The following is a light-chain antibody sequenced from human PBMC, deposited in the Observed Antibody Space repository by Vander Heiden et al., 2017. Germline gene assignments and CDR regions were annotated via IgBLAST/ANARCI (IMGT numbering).Light chain of an antibody. J-gene: IGLJ1*01. V-gene: IGLV2-23*01. CDR1: SSEVGSYKV. CDR2: EGI. CDR3: CSYVGSRVYV. Sequence: LTLPASVLASPGQSLTISCTGTSSEVGSYKVVSWYQQHPGKAPKLIIYEGIKRPSGVSNRFSGSPSGNTASLTISGLQPEDEADYYCCSYVGSRVYVFGTGTKVTVL.